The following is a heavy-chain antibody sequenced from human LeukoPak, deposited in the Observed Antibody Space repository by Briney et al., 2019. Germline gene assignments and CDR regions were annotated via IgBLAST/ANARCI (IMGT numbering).Heavy chain of an antibody. CDR2: ISSNGGST. D-gene: IGHD6-13*01. CDR1: GFTFSSYA. J-gene: IGHJ4*02. Sequence: QPGGSLRLSCAASGFTFSSYAMHWVRQAPGKGLEYVSAISSNGGSTYYANSVKGRFTISRDNSKNTLYLQMGSLRAEDMAVYYCAGIASTVWGQGTLVTVSS. CDR3: AGIASTV. V-gene: IGHV3-64*01.